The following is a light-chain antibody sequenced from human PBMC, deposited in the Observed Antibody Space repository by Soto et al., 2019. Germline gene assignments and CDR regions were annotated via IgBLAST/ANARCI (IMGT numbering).Light chain of an antibody. CDR1: QGISSY. J-gene: IGKJ5*01. Sequence: EIQLAESPSFLNARVGDGDTITGRASQGISSYLNCSQQKPGKAPKLLIYAASSLQSGVPSRFSGSGSGTDFALTISSLQPEDFATYYCQQSYSTPITFGQGTRLEIK. V-gene: IGKV1-39*01. CDR2: AAS. CDR3: QQSYSTPIT.